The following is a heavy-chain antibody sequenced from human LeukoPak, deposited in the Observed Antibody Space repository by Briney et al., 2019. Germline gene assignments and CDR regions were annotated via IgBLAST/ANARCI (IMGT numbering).Heavy chain of an antibody. CDR3: ARGRLSDF. V-gene: IGHV3-66*02. CDR1: GFTVSSSY. Sequence: GGSLRLSCAASGFTVSSSYINWVRQAPGKGLEWVSVIYSDGSPFYADSVKGRLTISRDNYKNTLYLQMNSLRGEDTAMYFCARGRLSDFWGQGTLVTVSS. CDR2: IYSDGSP. J-gene: IGHJ4*02.